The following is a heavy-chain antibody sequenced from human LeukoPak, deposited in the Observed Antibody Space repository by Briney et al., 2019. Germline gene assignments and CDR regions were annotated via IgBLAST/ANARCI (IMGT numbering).Heavy chain of an antibody. CDR3: ARLVGWPTSGSSYFDY. CDR1: GYSFTNYW. CDR2: IYPGDSDP. V-gene: IGHV5-51*01. Sequence: GESLKISCKGSGYSFTNYWIGWVRQMPGKGLEWMGIIYPGDSDPRYSPSFQGQVTISADKSISTAYLQWSSLKASDTAVYYCARLVGWPTSGSSYFDYWGQGTLVTVSS. D-gene: IGHD3-10*01. J-gene: IGHJ4*02.